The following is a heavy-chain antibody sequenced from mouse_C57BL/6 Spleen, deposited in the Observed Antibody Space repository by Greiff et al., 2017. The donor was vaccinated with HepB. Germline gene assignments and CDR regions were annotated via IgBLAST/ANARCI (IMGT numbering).Heavy chain of an antibody. D-gene: IGHD1-1*01. Sequence: QVQLQQPGAELVMPGASVKLSCKASGYTFTSYWMHWVKQRPGQGLEWIGEIDPSDSYTNYNQKFKGKSTLTVDKSSSTAYMQLSSLTSEDSAVYYCARTTTEGYFDVWGTGITVTVSS. CDR3: ARTTTEGYFDV. J-gene: IGHJ1*03. V-gene: IGHV1-69*01. CDR2: IDPSDSYT. CDR1: GYTFTSYW.